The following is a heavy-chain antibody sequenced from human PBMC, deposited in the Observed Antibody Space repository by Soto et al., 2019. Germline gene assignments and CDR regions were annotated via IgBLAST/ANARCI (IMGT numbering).Heavy chain of an antibody. Sequence: SVKVSCKASGGTFGSYAISWVRQAPGQGLEWMGGIIPIFGTANYAQKFQGRVTITADESTSTAYMELSSLRSEDTAVYYCSMTTGYYYGMDVWGQGTTVTVSS. CDR2: IIPIFGTA. D-gene: IGHD4-4*01. V-gene: IGHV1-69*13. CDR1: GGTFGSYA. J-gene: IGHJ6*02. CDR3: SMTTGYYYGMDV.